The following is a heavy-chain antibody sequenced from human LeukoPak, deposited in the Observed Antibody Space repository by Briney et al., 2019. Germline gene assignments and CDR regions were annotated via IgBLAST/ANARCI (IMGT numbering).Heavy chain of an antibody. D-gene: IGHD2-21*02. CDR3: AGESVVTATPPEY. Sequence: PSETLSLTCTVSGGSIRSASYYWGWIRQPPGKGLEWIGSIYYSGSVNYNLSLKSRVTISVDTSKNQLSLRLTSVTAADTAVYYCAGESVVTATPPEYWGRGTLVTVSS. CDR1: GGSIRSASYY. J-gene: IGHJ4*02. CDR2: IYYSGSV. V-gene: IGHV4-39*02.